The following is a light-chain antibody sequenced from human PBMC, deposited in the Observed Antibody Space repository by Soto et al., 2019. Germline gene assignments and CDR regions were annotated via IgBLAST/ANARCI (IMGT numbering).Light chain of an antibody. Sequence: IHLTQSPSSLSAPVGYIFTITCRASHGISSWLAWYQQKPGKAPKPLIYAASSLQSGVPSRLSGSGYGTDLTITISSMQTEDFETYDCQQANSFPLTFGRGTKVDI. V-gene: IGKV1-12*01. CDR1: HGISSW. CDR3: QQANSFPLT. J-gene: IGKJ4*01. CDR2: AAS.